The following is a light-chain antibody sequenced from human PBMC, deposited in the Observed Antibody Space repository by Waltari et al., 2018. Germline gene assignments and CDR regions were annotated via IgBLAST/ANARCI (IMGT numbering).Light chain of an antibody. Sequence: QLVVTQSPSASASLGASVKLTCTLSSGHGSYAIAWQQQQPEKGPRFLLRVNSGGSHNKGDGIPGRFSGSSSGAERYLIISGLQSEDEADYYCQTWDTDIVVFGGGTKLTV. V-gene: IGLV4-69*01. J-gene: IGLJ2*01. CDR1: SGHGSYA. CDR3: QTWDTDIVV. CDR2: VNSGGSH.